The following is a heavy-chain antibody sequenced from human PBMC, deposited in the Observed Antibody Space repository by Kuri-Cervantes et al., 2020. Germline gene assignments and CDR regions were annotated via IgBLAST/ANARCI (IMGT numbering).Heavy chain of an antibody. CDR2: IYPGDSDT. J-gene: IGHJ3*02. Sequence: GGSLRLSCKGSGYSFTSYWIGWVRQMPGKGLEWMGIIYPGDSDTRYSPSFQGQVTISADKSISTAYLQWSSLRAEDTAVYFCAKEISPFNAFDIWGQGTKVTVSS. CDR1: GYSFTSYW. CDR3: AKEISPFNAFDI. V-gene: IGHV5-51*01.